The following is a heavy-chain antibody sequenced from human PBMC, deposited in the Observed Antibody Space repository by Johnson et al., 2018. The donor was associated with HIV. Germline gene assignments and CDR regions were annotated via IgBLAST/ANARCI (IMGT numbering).Heavy chain of an antibody. CDR1: GFTFGDYA. D-gene: IGHD6-6*01. Sequence: MQLVESGGGLVQPGRSLRLSCTASGFTFGDYAMSWVRQAPGKGLEWVSAISDSGSTYYADSVKGRFTISRDNAKNSLYLQMNSLRAEDTAVYYCASPWGRYSISSLDTFDIWGQGTMVTVSS. CDR3: ASPWGRYSISSLDTFDI. J-gene: IGHJ3*02. V-gene: IGHV3-69-1*01. CDR2: ISDSGST.